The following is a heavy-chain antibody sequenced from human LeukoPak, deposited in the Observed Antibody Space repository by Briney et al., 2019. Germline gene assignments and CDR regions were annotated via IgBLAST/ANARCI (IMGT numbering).Heavy chain of an antibody. D-gene: IGHD3-3*02. CDR3: AKDIEHFDP. CDR2: IWYDGSNK. J-gene: IGHJ5*02. CDR1: GFTFSSYG. V-gene: IGHV3-33*03. Sequence: GGSLRLSCAASGFTFSSYGMHWVRQAPGKGLEWVAVIWYDGSNKYYADSVKGRFTISRDDSNSTVFLHMKRLRVEDTAMYYCAKDIEHFDPWGQGTLVIVSS.